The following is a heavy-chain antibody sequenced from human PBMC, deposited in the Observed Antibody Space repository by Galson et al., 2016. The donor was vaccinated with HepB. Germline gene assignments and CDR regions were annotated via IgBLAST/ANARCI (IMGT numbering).Heavy chain of an antibody. J-gene: IGHJ3*02. Sequence: TLSLTCSVSGDSISSDNYYWSWIRQLPGRGLEWIGYIHHTAGTYYKPSLRSRVTISVDTSKNQFSLQVTSVTVADTAVYFCARRFGIADVFDIWGQGTIVTVSS. CDR1: GDSISSDNYY. D-gene: IGHD3-10*01. CDR3: ARRFGIADVFDI. CDR2: IHHTAGT. V-gene: IGHV4-31*03.